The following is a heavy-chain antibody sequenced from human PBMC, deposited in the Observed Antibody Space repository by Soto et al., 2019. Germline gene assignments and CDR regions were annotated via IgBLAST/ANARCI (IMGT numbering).Heavy chain of an antibody. V-gene: IGHV3-33*01. D-gene: IGHD3-22*01. Sequence: RRLSCAAPGFTFSSYGMHWVRQAPGKGLEWVAVIWYDGSNKYYADSVKGRFTISRDNSKNTLYLQMNSLRAEDTAVYYCAREMIVVGYAFDIWGQGTMVTVSS. J-gene: IGHJ3*02. CDR3: AREMIVVGYAFDI. CDR2: IWYDGSNK. CDR1: GFTFSSYG.